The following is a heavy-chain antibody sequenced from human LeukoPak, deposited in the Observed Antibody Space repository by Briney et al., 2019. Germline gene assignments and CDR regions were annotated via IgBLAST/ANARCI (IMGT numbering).Heavy chain of an antibody. CDR1: GFTFSNYA. CDR3: ARGFLDFDF. CDR2: IWYDGTDT. D-gene: IGHD3-3*01. V-gene: IGHV3-33*08. Sequence: PGGSLRLSCAASGFTFSNYAMNWVRQAPGKGLEWVALIWYDGTDTYYADSVMGRFTISRDDSKNTVYLQMNSLRAEDTAFYFCARGFLDFDFWGHGTLVTVSS. J-gene: IGHJ4*01.